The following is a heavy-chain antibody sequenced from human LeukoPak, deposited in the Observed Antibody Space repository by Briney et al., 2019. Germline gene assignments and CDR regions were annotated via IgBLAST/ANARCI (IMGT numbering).Heavy chain of an antibody. CDR3: ARGADAHKVAY. V-gene: IGHV4-31*11. Sequence: SQTLSLTCAVAVGSINGGGYYWHWVRQHPGKGLEWIGCIHPTGNLYYNPSLTGRSTISVDTSKSHFSLNLTSVTAADTAVYYCARGADAHKVAYWSQGTLVTVSS. D-gene: IGHD2-2*01. CDR1: VGSINGGGYY. CDR2: IHPTGNL. J-gene: IGHJ4*02.